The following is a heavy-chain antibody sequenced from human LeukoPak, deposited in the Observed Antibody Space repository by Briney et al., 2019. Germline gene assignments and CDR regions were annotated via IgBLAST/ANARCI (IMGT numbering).Heavy chain of an antibody. V-gene: IGHV3-66*02. CDR3: ARDSDSSGFY. J-gene: IGHJ4*02. Sequence: GSLRLSCAASGISVSSNYMSWGRQAPEEGLWRGSVIYSGGSTYYADSVKGRFTISRDNSKNTLYLQMNSLIAEDTAVYYCARDSDSSGFYCGQGTLVTVSS. CDR1: GISVSSNY. D-gene: IGHD3-22*01. CDR2: IYSGGST.